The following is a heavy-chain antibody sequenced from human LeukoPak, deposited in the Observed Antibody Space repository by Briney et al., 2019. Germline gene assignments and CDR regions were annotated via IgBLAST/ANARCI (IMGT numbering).Heavy chain of an antibody. V-gene: IGHV1-2*02. CDR3: ARDPYGTWYFDL. D-gene: IGHD3-10*01. CDR1: GYTFTGYY. CDR2: INPNSGGT. Sequence: GASVTVSFKASGYTFTGYYMHWVRQAPGQGLEGMGWINPNSGGTNYAQKFQGRVTMTRDTSISTAYMELSRLRSDDTAVYYCARDPYGTWYFDLWGRGTLVTVSS. J-gene: IGHJ2*01.